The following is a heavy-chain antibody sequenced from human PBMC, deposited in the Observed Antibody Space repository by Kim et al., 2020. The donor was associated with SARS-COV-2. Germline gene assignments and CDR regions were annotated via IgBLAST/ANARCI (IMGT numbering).Heavy chain of an antibody. D-gene: IGHD3-3*01. Sequence: SETLSLTCTVSGGSISSSSYYWGWIRQPPGKGLEWIGSIYYSGSTYSNPSLKSRVTISANTTKNQFSLMLSPVTAADTAVYYCARVESPLPVWGGYVHYYYYMDVWGKGTTVTVSS. V-gene: IGHV4-39*01. CDR3: ARVESPLPVWGGYVHYYYYMDV. CDR1: GGSISSSSYY. CDR2: IYYSGST. J-gene: IGHJ6*03.